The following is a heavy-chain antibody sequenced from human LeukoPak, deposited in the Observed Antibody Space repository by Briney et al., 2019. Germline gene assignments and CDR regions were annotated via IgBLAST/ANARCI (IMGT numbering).Heavy chain of an antibody. J-gene: IGHJ5*02. CDR1: GGTFSSYV. V-gene: IGHV1-2*02. CDR2: INPNSGGT. Sequence: GSSVKVSCKASGGTFSSYVINWVRQAPGQGLEWMGWINPNSGGTNYAQKFQGRVTMTRDTSISTAYMELSRLRSDDTAVYYCARGYGDTYNWFDPWGQGTLVTVSS. CDR3: ARGYGDTYNWFDP. D-gene: IGHD4-17*01.